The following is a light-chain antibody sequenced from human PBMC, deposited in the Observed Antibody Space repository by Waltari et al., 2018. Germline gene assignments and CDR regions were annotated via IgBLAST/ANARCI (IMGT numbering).Light chain of an antibody. CDR2: GAS. CDR1: QSGSSN. V-gene: IGKV3-15*01. Sequence: EIVMTQSPATLSVSTGERATLSGRASQSGSSNSAWYQQKPGQAPRLLIYGASAKATGIPARFSVSGSGTEFTLTISSMQSEDFAVYYCQQYNNWPPWTFGQGTKVEIK. J-gene: IGKJ1*01. CDR3: QQYNNWPPWT.